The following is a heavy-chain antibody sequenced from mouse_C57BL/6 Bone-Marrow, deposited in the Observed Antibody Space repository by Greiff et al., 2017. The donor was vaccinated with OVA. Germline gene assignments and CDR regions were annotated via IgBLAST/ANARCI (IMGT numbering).Heavy chain of an antibody. Sequence: VQLQQSGPGLVQPSQSLSITCTVSGFSLTSYGVHWVRQSPGKGLEWLGVIWSGGSTDYNAAFISRLSISKDNSKSQVFFKMNSLQADDTAIYYCARKSGDPSRLDYWGQGTTLTVSS. CDR1: GFSLTSYG. J-gene: IGHJ2*01. V-gene: IGHV2-2*01. CDR2: IWSGGST. D-gene: IGHD3-1*01. CDR3: ARKSGDPSRLDY.